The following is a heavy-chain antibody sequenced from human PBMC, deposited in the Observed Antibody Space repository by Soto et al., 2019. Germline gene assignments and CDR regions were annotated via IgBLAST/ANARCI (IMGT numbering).Heavy chain of an antibody. CDR1: GFSFSNYA. CDR3: ARDTRYSIGWYDY. J-gene: IGHJ4*02. Sequence: QVQLVESGGGVVQPGRSLRLSCEASGFSFSNYAMDWVRQAPGKGLEWVAVTSYDGTNIYYAESVKGRFTIARDNSKNTLYLQTNILRDEDTAVYYCARDTRYSIGWYDYWGQGTLVTFS. D-gene: IGHD6-19*01. CDR2: TSYDGTNI. V-gene: IGHV3-30*04.